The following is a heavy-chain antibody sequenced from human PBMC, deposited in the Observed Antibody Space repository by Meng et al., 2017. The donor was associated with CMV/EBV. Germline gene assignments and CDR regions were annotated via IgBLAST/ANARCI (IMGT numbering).Heavy chain of an antibody. D-gene: IGHD2-15*01. CDR3: ARDDSVVVVAAPFDP. Sequence: GVLKISCAASGFTFSSSSMNWVRQAPGKGLEWVSSISSSSSYIYYADSVKGRFTISRDNAKNSLYLQMNSLRAEDTAVYYCARDDSVVVVAAPFDPWGQGTLVTVSS. CDR1: GFTFSSSS. J-gene: IGHJ5*02. V-gene: IGHV3-21*01. CDR2: ISSSSSYI.